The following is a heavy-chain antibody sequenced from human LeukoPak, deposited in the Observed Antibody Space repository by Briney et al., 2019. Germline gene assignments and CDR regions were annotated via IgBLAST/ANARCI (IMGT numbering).Heavy chain of an antibody. CDR2: ISSRGGST. J-gene: IGHJ4*02. Sequence: GGSLRLSCAASGFTFSNYGMTWVRQAPGKGLEWVSSISSRGGSTNYADSVKGRFTISRDNSKNTLYLQMNSLRAEDTAVYYCARLREIPVFGVVTKSTSYFDYWGQGTLVTVSS. CDR3: ARLREIPVFGVVTKSTSYFDY. D-gene: IGHD3-3*01. CDR1: GFTFSNYG. V-gene: IGHV3-23*01.